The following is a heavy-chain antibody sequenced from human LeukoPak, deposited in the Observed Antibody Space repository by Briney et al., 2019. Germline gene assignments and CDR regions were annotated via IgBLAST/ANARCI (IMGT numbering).Heavy chain of an antibody. Sequence: SETLSLTCTVSGGSISSGGYYWGWIRQHPGKGLEWIGYIYYSGSTNYNPSLKSRVTISVDTSKNQFSLKLSSVTAADTAVYYCARHRDYGEQPHFDYWGQGTLVTVSS. D-gene: IGHD4-17*01. V-gene: IGHV4-61*05. CDR2: IYYSGST. J-gene: IGHJ4*02. CDR1: GGSISSGGYY. CDR3: ARHRDYGEQPHFDY.